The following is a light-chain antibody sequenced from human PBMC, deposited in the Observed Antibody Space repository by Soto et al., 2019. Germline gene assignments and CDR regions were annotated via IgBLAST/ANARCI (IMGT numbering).Light chain of an antibody. CDR3: QQYNNWPPVT. Sequence: EIVMTQSPATLSVSPGERATLSCRASQSVSSNLAWYQQKPGQAPRLLIYGASTRATGIPARFSGSGSGTECTLTISSLQSEAFAVYYCQQYNNWPPVTCGQGTKVEIK. CDR1: QSVSSN. CDR2: GAS. J-gene: IGKJ1*01. V-gene: IGKV3-15*01.